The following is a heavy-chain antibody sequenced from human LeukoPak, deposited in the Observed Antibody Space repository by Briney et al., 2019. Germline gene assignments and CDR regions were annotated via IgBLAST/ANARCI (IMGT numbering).Heavy chain of an antibody. CDR3: ARNNRSWSTFDN. D-gene: IGHD6-13*01. V-gene: IGHV4-38-2*02. J-gene: IGHJ4*02. CDR1: AYSLCRGYY. CDR2: IYHSVST. Sequence: SETLSLTCTVSAYSLCRGYYWGWIRQPPGEGLECIGTIYHSVSTYYNPSLKSRVTISVDTSKNQFYLRLSCVSAADTAVYYCARNNRSWSTFDNWGQGTLVTVSS.